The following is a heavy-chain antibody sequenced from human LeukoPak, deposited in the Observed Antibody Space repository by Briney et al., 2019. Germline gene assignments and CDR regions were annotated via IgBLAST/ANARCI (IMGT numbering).Heavy chain of an antibody. J-gene: IGHJ6*02. CDR2: ISGSGDST. Sequence: PGGSLRLSCTASGFIFDTHTLTWVRQAPGKGLEWVASISGSGDSTNYGDSVKGRFTISRDNFKRTVHLEMSNLRADDTAMYYCVRRVAVRGMDFWGLGTTVIVSS. CDR3: VRRVAVRGMDF. V-gene: IGHV3-23*01. CDR1: GFIFDTHT. D-gene: IGHD1-14*01.